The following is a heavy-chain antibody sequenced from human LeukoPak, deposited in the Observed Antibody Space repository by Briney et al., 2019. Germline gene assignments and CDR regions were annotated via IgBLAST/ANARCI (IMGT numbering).Heavy chain of an antibody. CDR3: ARTANRWELDY. D-gene: IGHD1-26*01. CDR2: IYHSGST. V-gene: IGHV4-59*12. Sequence: PSETLSLTCTVSGGSISSYYWSWIRQPPGKGLEWIGEIYHSGSTNYNPSLKSRVTISVDKSKTQFSLKLSSVTAADTAVYYCARTANRWELDYWGQGTLVTVSS. CDR1: GGSISSYY. J-gene: IGHJ4*02.